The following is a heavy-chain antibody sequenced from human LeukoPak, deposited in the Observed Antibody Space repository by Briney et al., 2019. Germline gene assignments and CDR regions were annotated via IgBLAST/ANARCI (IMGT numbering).Heavy chain of an antibody. CDR3: ARQGRGYQLLYVFDY. V-gene: IGHV4-39*01. D-gene: IGHD2-2*02. CDR1: GGSISSSSYY. Sequence: PSETLSLTCTVSGGSISSSSYYWGWIRQPPGKGLEWIGSIYYSGSTYYNPSLKSRVTISVDTSKNQFSLKLSSVTAADTAVYYCARQGRGYQLLYVFDYWGQGTLVTVSS. J-gene: IGHJ4*02. CDR2: IYYSGST.